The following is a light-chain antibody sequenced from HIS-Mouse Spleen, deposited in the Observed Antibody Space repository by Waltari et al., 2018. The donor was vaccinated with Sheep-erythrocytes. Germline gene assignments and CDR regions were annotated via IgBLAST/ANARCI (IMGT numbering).Light chain of an antibody. CDR1: KLGDKY. Sequence: SYELTQPPSVSVSPGQTASITCSGDKLGDKYACWYQQKPGQYPVLVIYQDSKRPSGIPERFAGYNSGNTATLTISGTQAMDEADYYCQAWDSSTAWNVVFGGGTKLTVL. CDR3: QAWDSSTAWNVV. CDR2: QDS. V-gene: IGLV3-1*01. J-gene: IGLJ2*01.